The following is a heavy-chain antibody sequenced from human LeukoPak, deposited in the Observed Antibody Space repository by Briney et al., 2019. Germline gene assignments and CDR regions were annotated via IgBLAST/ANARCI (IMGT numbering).Heavy chain of an antibody. J-gene: IGHJ5*02. V-gene: IGHV4-59*01. CDR2: IYYSGST. CDR1: GGSTSSYY. D-gene: IGHD3-10*01. Sequence: SETLSLTCTVSGGSTSSYYWSWIRQPPGKGLEWIGYIYYSGSTNYNPSLESRVTISVDRSKNQFSLKLSSVTAADTAVYYCVRDLTGAGFDPWGQGTLVTVSS. CDR3: VRDLTGAGFDP.